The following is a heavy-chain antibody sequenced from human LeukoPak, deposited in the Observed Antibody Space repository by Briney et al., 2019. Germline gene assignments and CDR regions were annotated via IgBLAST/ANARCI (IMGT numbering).Heavy chain of an antibody. J-gene: IGHJ4*02. Sequence: GGSLRLSCAASGFTFSSYVIHWVRQAPGKGLEWVAVISYDGSNKYYADSVKGRFTISRDNSKNTLYLQMNSLRAEDTAVYYCARGLSSGWYRGVDYWGQGTLVTVSS. V-gene: IGHV3-30-3*01. CDR2: ISYDGSNK. CDR1: GFTFSSYV. D-gene: IGHD6-19*01. CDR3: ARGLSSGWYRGVDY.